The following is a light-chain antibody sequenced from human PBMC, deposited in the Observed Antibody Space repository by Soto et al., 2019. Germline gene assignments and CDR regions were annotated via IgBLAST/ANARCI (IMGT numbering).Light chain of an antibody. J-gene: IGKJ1*01. CDR2: KAS. CDR3: QQYESHSET. Sequence: DIQMTQSPSTLSGSVGDRVTITCRASQTISSWLAWYQQKPGKAPKLLIYKASTLKSGVPSRFSGSGSGTEFTLTISSLQPDDFATYYCQQYESHSETFGQGTKVEIK. CDR1: QTISSW. V-gene: IGKV1-5*03.